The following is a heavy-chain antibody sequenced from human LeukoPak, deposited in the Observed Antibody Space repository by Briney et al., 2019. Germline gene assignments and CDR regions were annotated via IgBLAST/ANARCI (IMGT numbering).Heavy chain of an antibody. CDR2: IYYSGST. CDR3: ARDQRYDSSGYYWFDP. D-gene: IGHD3-22*01. J-gene: IGHJ5*02. Sequence: SQTLSLTCTVSGGSISSGGYYWRWIRQHPGKGLEWIGYIYYSGSTYYNPSLKSRVTISVDTSKNQFSQKLSSVTAADTAVYYCARDQRYDSSGYYWFDPWGQGTLVTVSS. CDR1: GGSISSGGYY. V-gene: IGHV4-31*03.